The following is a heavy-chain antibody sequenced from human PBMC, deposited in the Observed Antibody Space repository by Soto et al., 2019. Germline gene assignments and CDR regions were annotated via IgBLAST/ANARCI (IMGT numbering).Heavy chain of an antibody. D-gene: IGHD3-22*01. V-gene: IGHV3-23*01. CDR1: GFTFSSYA. CDR2: ISGSGGST. CDR3: AKVTRGYYDSSGYYDY. J-gene: IGHJ4*02. Sequence: EVQLLESVGGLVQPGGSLRLSCAASGFTFSSYAMSWVRQAPGKGLEWVSAISGSGGSTYYADSVKGRFTISRDNSKNTLYLQMNSLRAEDTAVYYCAKVTRGYYDSSGYYDYWGQGTLVTVSS.